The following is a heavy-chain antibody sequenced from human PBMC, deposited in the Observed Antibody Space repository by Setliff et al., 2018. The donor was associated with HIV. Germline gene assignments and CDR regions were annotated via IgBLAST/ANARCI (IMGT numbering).Heavy chain of an antibody. V-gene: IGHV4-31*03. CDR1: GGSISSGGYY. CDR2: IYYSGST. D-gene: IGHD1-1*01. CDR3: ARGESTTWDLAEYFQH. Sequence: PSETLSLTCTVSGGSISSGGYYWSWIRQHPGKGLEWIGYIYYSGSTYYNPSLKSRVTISVDTSKNQFSLKLSSVTAADTAVYYCARGESTTWDLAEYFQHWGHGTLVTVSS. J-gene: IGHJ1*01.